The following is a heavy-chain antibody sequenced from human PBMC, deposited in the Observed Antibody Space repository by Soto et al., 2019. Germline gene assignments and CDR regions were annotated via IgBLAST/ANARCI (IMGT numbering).Heavy chain of an antibody. CDR1: EGTFNTYA. J-gene: IGHJ4*02. D-gene: IGHD3-10*01. Sequence: QVQLVQSGAEMKKPGSSVKVSCQSSEGTFNTYAMNWVRQAPGQGPEWMGDISPMFGAANYAPKFQGRVTITADESTGTSYMQLRSLTSEDTALYFCAREVQVHAPAFVYWGQGTLVTVSS. CDR3: AREVQVHAPAFVY. CDR2: ISPMFGAA. V-gene: IGHV1-69*19.